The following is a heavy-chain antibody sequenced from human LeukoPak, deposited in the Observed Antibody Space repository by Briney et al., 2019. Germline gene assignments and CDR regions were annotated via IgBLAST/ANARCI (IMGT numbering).Heavy chain of an antibody. CDR1: GGSVSGYY. V-gene: IGHV4-59*02. CDR2: IHYSGST. Sequence: PSEILSLTCTVSGGSVSGYYWSWIRQPPGKGLEWIGYIHYSGSTNYNPSLKSRVTISVDTSKNQFSLKLSSVTAADTAIYYCARGGSKQWLVDDSWGQGTLVTVSS. CDR3: ARGGSKQWLVDDS. J-gene: IGHJ4*02. D-gene: IGHD6-19*01.